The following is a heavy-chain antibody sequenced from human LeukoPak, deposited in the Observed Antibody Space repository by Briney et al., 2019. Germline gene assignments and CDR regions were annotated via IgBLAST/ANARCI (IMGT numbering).Heavy chain of an antibody. V-gene: IGHV4-59*01. D-gene: IGHD1-26*01. CDR3: ARNVVGAPSDY. Sequence: KPSETLSLTCTVSGGSISSYYWSWIRQPPGKGLEWIGYIYYSGSTNYNPSLKSRVTISVDTPKNQFSLKLSSVTAADTAMYYCARNVVGAPSDYWGQGTLVTVSS. J-gene: IGHJ4*02. CDR1: GGSISSYY. CDR2: IYYSGST.